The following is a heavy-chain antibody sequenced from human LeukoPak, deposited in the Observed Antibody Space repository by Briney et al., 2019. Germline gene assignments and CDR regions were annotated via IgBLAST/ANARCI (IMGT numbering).Heavy chain of an antibody. CDR1: GGSISSTNW. CDR3: AMGGGVAAAGAFDV. CDR2: IYHGGST. D-gene: IGHD6-13*01. J-gene: IGHJ3*01. Sequence: SETLSLTCAVSGGSISSTNWWTWVRQPPGKGLEWIGEIYHGGSTSYNPSLRSRVTISLDKSKNQFSVKLNSVTAADTAVYYCAMGGGVAAAGAFDVWGQGTMVTVSS. V-gene: IGHV4-4*02.